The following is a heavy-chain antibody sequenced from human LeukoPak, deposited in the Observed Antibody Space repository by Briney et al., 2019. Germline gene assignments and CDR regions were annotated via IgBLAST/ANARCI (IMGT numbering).Heavy chain of an antibody. CDR3: ARVKMGQ. J-gene: IGHJ1*01. CDR1: GFIFRNYY. CDR2: ISYNGDIV. Sequence: PGGSLSLSCAASGFIFRNYYMSWLRHAPGKGLEWLSYISYNGDIVYYGDFVKGRHTISRDNANNTLSLHMTNLTVEDKAVYYCARVKMGQWGQGAPVAVSS. V-gene: IGHV3-11*01. D-gene: IGHD2-8*01.